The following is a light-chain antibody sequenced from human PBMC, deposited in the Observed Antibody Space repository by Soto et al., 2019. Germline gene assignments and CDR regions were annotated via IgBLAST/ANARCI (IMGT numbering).Light chain of an antibody. J-gene: IGLJ3*02. CDR2: LESSGSY. CDR3: ETWDSNTRV. CDR1: SGHSSYI. Sequence: QSVLTQSSSASASLGSSVKLTCTLSSGHSSYIIAWHQQQPGKAPRYLMKLESSGSYNKGSGVPDRFSGSSSGADRYLTISNLQFEDEDDYYCETWDSNTRVFGGGTKLTVL. V-gene: IGLV4-60*02.